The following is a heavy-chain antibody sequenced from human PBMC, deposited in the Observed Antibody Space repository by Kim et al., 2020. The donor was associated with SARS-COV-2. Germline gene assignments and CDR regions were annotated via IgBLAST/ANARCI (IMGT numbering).Heavy chain of an antibody. D-gene: IGHD2-2*01. J-gene: IGHJ4*02. CDR3: ARDVYSSSSIIFDY. CDR2: IKQDGSEK. Sequence: GGSLRLSCAASGFTFSNSWMSWVRQAPGKGLEWVANIKQDGSEKYYVDSVKGRFTISRDNAKNSLYLQMNSLRAEDTAVYYCARDVYSSSSIIFDYWGQG. CDR1: GFTFSNSW. V-gene: IGHV3-7*01.